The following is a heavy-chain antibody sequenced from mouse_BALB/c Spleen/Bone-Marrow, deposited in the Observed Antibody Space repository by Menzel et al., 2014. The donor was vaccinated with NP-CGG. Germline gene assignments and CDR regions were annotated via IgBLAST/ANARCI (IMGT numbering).Heavy chain of an antibody. J-gene: IGHJ4*01. V-gene: IGHV1S56*01. CDR1: GYSFTDYD. CDR2: IYPGDGST. CDR3: ARGGIGRSLDY. Sequence: VKLQESGPELVKPGTLVKISCKASGYSFTDYDINWVKQRPGQGLEWIGWIYPGDGSTKYNEKFKGKATLTADRSSSTAYMHLSSLTSESSAVYFCARGGIGRSLDYWGQGTSVTVPP. D-gene: IGHD3-3*01.